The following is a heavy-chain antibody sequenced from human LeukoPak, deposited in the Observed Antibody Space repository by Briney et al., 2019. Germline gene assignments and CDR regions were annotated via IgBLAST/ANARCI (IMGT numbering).Heavy chain of an antibody. V-gene: IGHV4-59*11. CDR3: ARDPTTVTKGLDI. D-gene: IGHD4-17*01. CDR1: GDSFTSHC. Sequence: SETLSLTCTVSGDSFTSHCWTWVRQSPGRGLEWIGYVSYIGSTNYNPSLKSRVTISVDTSKNQFSLKLSSVTAADTAVYYCARDPTTVTKGLDIWGQGTMVTVSS. J-gene: IGHJ3*02. CDR2: VSYIGST.